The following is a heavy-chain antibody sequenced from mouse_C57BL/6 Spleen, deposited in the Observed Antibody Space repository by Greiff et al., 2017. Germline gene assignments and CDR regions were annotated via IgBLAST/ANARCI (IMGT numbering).Heavy chain of an antibody. CDR1: GYTFTSYW. J-gene: IGHJ4*01. CDR3: ARKGDYYAMDY. Sequence: VQLQQPGAELVKPGASVKLSCKASGYTFTSYWMHWVKQRPGQGLEWIGMIHPNSGSTNYNEKFKSKATLTVDKSSSTAYMQLSSLTSEDSAVYYCARKGDYYAMDYWGQGTSVTVSS. CDR2: IHPNSGST. V-gene: IGHV1-64*01.